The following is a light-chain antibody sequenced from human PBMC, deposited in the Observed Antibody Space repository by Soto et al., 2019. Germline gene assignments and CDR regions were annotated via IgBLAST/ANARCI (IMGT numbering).Light chain of an antibody. V-gene: IGKV1-33*01. CDR3: QQYDNLPLT. J-gene: IGKJ5*01. CDR2: DAS. Sequence: TQMTRYPSPLSASVRACGTITCXASQDISNYLNWYQQKPGKAPKLLIYDASNLETGVPSRFSGSGSGTDFTFTISSLQPEDIATYYCQQYDNLPLTFGQGTRLAI. CDR1: QDISNY.